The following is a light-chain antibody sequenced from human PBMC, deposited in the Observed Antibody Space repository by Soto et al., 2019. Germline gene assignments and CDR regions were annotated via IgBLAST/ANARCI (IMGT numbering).Light chain of an antibody. V-gene: IGKV2-30*02. Sequence: DVMLTQSPRSLPVILGQPASISFRLSRSLVHSDGNTYLNWFQQTPGHSPRRLIYKVSNRVSGVPARLGGSGSGTDFTLKISRVEAEDVGVYYYMQGSHWPYTFGRETKVEIK. CDR2: KVS. CDR1: RSLVHSDGNTY. CDR3: MQGSHWPYT. J-gene: IGKJ2*01.